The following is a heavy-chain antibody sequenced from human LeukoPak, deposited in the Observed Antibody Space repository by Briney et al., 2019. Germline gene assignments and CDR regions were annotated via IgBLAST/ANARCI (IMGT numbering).Heavy chain of an antibody. CDR2: IYISGGT. J-gene: IGHJ4*02. CDR3: AREREGPYGYLDY. CDR1: GGPISSAAYY. V-gene: IGHV4-61*02. Sequence: SETLSPTCSVSGGPISSAAYYWSWIRQPAGKGLEWIGRIYISGGTDYNPSLKSRLTISLDTSKNQFSLNLRSVTAADTAVYYCAREREGPYGYLDYWGQGTLVTVSS. D-gene: IGHD4-17*01.